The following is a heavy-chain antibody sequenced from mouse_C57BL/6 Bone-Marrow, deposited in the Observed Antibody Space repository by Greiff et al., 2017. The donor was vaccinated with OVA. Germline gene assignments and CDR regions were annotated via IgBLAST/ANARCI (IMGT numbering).Heavy chain of an antibody. CDR1: GFTFSSYG. CDR2: ISSGGSYT. Sequence: EVMLVESGGDLVKPGGSLKLSCAASGFTFSSYGMSWVRQTPDKRLEWVATISSGGSYTYYPDSVKGRFTISRDNAKNTLSLQMGSLKSEDTAMYYCARHGDYGSFFDYWGQGTTLTVSS. J-gene: IGHJ2*01. CDR3: ARHGDYGSFFDY. D-gene: IGHD1-1*01. V-gene: IGHV5-6*01.